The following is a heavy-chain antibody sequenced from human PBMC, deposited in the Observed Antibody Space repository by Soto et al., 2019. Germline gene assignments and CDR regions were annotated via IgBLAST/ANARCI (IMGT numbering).Heavy chain of an antibody. Sequence: EVQLLESGGGLVQPGGSLRLSCAASGFTSSNYAMSWVRQAPGKGLERVSSISGSGGSTDYADSVKGRFTISRDNSKNTLYLQMNSLRAEDTAVYYCAKADPGYPTDYWGQGTLVTVSS. J-gene: IGHJ4*02. V-gene: IGHV3-23*01. D-gene: IGHD3-9*01. CDR2: ISGSGGST. CDR3: AKADPGYPTDY. CDR1: GFTSSNYA.